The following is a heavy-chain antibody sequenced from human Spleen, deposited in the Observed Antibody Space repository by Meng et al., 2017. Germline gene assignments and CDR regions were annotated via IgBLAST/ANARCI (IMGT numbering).Heavy chain of an antibody. CDR3: ARGPTTMAHDFDY. CDR2: INHSGST. J-gene: IGHJ4*02. CDR1: GGSFSDYY. Sequence: QVLLKQVGAGLLKPSATLSLPCVVSGGSFSDYYWSWIRQPPGKGLEWIWEINHSGSTNYNPSLESRATISVDTSQNNLSLKLSSVTAADSAVYYCARGPTTMAHDFDYWGQGTLVTVSS. D-gene: IGHD4-11*01. V-gene: IGHV4-34*01.